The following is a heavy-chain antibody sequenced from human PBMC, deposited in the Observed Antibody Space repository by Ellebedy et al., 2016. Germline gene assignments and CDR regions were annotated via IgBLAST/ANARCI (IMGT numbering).Heavy chain of an antibody. V-gene: IGHV4-30-4*01. J-gene: IGHJ4*02. Sequence: SETLSLXXTVSGGSISSGDYYWSWFRQPPGKGLEWIGYIYYSGSTYYNPSLKSRVTISVDTSKNQFSLKLSSVTAADTAVYYCARGDEEFYYFDYWGQGTLVTVSS. CDR3: ARGDEEFYYFDY. CDR2: IYYSGST. D-gene: IGHD2/OR15-2a*01. CDR1: GGSISSGDYY.